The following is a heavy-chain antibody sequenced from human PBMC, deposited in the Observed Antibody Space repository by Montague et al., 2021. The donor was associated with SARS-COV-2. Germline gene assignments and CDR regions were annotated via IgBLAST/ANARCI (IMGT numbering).Heavy chain of an antibody. CDR2: ISYDGSDK. CDR3: ARDRGMITFGGVIVIDGMDV. D-gene: IGHD3-16*02. CDR1: GFTFSSYA. J-gene: IGHJ6*02. V-gene: IGHV3-30-3*01. Sequence: SLRLSCVASGFTFSSYAMHWVRQAPGKGLEWVAVISYDGSDKYYSDSXKGRFTISRDNSKNTLYLQMNSLRAEDTAVYYCARDRGMITFGGVIVIDGMDVWGQGTTVTVSS.